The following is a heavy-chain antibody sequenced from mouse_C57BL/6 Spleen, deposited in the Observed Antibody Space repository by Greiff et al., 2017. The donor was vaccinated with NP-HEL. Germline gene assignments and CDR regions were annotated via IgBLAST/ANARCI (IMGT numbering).Heavy chain of an antibody. J-gene: IGHJ2*01. Sequence: QVHVKQSGAELARPGASVKMSCKASGYTFTSYTMHWVKQRPGQGLEWIGYINPSSGYTKYNQKFKDKATLTADKSSSTAYMQLSSLTSEDSAVYYCARGYYDYDGKGGPFDYWGQGTTLTVSS. CDR1: GYTFTSYT. V-gene: IGHV1-4*01. CDR2: INPSSGYT. D-gene: IGHD2-4*01. CDR3: ARGYYDYDGKGGPFDY.